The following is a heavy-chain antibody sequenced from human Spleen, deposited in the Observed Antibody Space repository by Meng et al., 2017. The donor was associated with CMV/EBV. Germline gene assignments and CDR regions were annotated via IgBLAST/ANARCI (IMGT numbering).Heavy chain of an antibody. CDR1: GFTFSGSA. D-gene: IGHD2-15*01. CDR3: ARSGYCSASNCFYGMDV. V-gene: IGHV3-73*01. CDR2: IRSKANRYTA. J-gene: IGHJ6*02. Sequence: GSLKISCAASGFTFSGSAMHWVRQASGKGLEWVGRIRSKANRYTAEYAASVKGRFTISRDDSKNSLYLQINSLKTEDTAVYYCARSGYCSASNCFYGMDVWGQGTTVTVSS.